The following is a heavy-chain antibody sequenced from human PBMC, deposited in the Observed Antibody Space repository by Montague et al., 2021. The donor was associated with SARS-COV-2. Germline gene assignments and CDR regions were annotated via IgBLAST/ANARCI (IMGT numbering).Heavy chain of an antibody. Sequence: SETLSLTCTVSGGSISSSSYYWGWIRQPPGKGLEWIGSIYYSGSTYYNPSLKSRVTISVDTSKNQFSLKLSSVTAAATAVYYCARHRRAPYCSGGSCYSPPGWFDPWGQGTLVTVSS. CDR2: IYYSGST. J-gene: IGHJ5*02. CDR3: ARHRRAPYCSGGSCYSPPGWFDP. D-gene: IGHD2-15*01. CDR1: GGSISSSSYY. V-gene: IGHV4-39*07.